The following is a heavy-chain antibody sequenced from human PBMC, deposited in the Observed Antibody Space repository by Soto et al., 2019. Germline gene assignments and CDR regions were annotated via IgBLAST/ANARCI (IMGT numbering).Heavy chain of an antibody. D-gene: IGHD2-15*01. CDR1: GSSINSYY. CDR2: IYYSGST. V-gene: IGHV4-59*12. CDR3: AREGGGNLYRGYYYYGMDV. Sequence: SETLSLTCTLSGSSINSYYWSWIRQPPGKGLEWIGYIYYSGSTNYNPSLKSRVTISVDTSKNQFSLKLSSVTAADTAVYYCAREGGGNLYRGYYYYGMDVWGQGTTVT. J-gene: IGHJ6*02.